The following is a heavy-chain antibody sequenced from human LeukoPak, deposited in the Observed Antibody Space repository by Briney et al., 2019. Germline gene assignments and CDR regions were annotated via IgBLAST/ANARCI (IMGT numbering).Heavy chain of an antibody. V-gene: IGHV1-8*01. D-gene: IGHD3-9*01. J-gene: IGHJ3*02. Sequence: ASVKVSCKASGYTFTSYDINWVRQATGQGLEWMGWMNPNSGNTGYAQKFQGRVTMTRNTSISTAYMELSSLRSEDTAVYYCAREKYYDILTGYYDAFDIWGQGTMVTVSS. CDR1: GYTFTSYD. CDR3: AREKYYDILTGYYDAFDI. CDR2: MNPNSGNT.